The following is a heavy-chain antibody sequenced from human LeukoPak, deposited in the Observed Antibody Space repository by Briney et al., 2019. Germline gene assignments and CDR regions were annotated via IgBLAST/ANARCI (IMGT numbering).Heavy chain of an antibody. CDR1: GGSFSGYY. V-gene: IGHV4-34*01. CDR2: INHRGST. Sequence: SETLSLTCAVYGGSFSGYYWSWIRQPPGKGLEWIGEINHRGSTNYNPSLKSRVTISVDTSKNQFSLKLSSVTAADTAVYYCARGPYYYDSSGYYYEGPSFDYWGQGTLVTVSS. D-gene: IGHD3-22*01. CDR3: ARGPYYYDSSGYYYEGPSFDY. J-gene: IGHJ4*02.